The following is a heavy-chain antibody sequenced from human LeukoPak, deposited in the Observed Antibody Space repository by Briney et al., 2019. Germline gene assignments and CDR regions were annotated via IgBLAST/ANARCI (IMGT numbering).Heavy chain of an antibody. CDR3: ARGSYYYGSSAAEQAFDI. D-gene: IGHD3-22*01. V-gene: IGHV3-11*01. J-gene: IGHJ3*02. CDR1: GFTFSDYY. Sequence: GGSLRLSCAASGFTFSDYYMSWIRQAPGKGLEWVSYISSSGSTIYYADSVKGRFTISRDNAKNSLYLQMNSLRAEDTAVYYCARGSYYYGSSAAEQAFDIWGQGTMVTVSS. CDR2: ISSSGSTI.